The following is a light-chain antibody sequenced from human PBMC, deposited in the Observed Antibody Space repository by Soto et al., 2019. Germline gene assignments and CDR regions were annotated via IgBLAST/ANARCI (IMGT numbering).Light chain of an antibody. Sequence: ESVLTQSPGTLSLSPGEKATLSCRASQSVSSSYLAWYQQKPGQAPRLLIYGASSRATGIPDRFSGSGSGTDFTLTVSRLETEDFAVYYCQQFGSSSWTFGQGTKVDI. J-gene: IGKJ1*01. CDR2: GAS. CDR1: QSVSSSY. V-gene: IGKV3-20*01. CDR3: QQFGSSSWT.